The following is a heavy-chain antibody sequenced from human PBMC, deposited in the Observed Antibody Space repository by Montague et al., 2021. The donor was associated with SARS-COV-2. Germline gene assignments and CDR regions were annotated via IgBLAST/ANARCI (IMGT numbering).Heavy chain of an antibody. D-gene: IGHD3-22*01. CDR1: GGSISGYY. Sequence: SETLSLTCTVSGGSISGYYWSWIRQPPGKGLEWIGHIYFSGSTNYNPSLKSRVTISADTSKNQFSLKLSSVTAADTAVYYCARAYYDSSGYYGYFDYWGQGTLVTVSS. CDR3: ARAYYDSSGYYGYFDY. CDR2: IYFSGST. J-gene: IGHJ4*02. V-gene: IGHV4-59*13.